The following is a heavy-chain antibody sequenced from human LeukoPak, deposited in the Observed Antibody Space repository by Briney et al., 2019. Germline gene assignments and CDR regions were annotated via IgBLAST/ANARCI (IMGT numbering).Heavy chain of an antibody. J-gene: IGHJ4*02. CDR3: ARDQGGPRDY. V-gene: IGHV3-74*01. CDR2: INPDGSST. D-gene: IGHD3-16*01. CDR1: GFTFSNSW. Sequence: GGSLRLSCAASGFTFSNSWMHWVRQAPGKGLVWVSRINPDGSSTRYADSVKGRFTISRDNAKNTLYLQMKSLRAEDTAVYYCARDQGGPRDYWGQGSLVTVSS.